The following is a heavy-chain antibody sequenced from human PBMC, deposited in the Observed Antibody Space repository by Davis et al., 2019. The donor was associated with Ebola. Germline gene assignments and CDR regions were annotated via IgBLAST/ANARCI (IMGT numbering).Heavy chain of an antibody. J-gene: IGHJ6*02. CDR3: ARVCCYYYGMDV. D-gene: IGHD4/OR15-4a*01. CDR2: IWYDGSNK. V-gene: IGHV3-33*08. Sequence: GESLKISCAASGFTVSSNYMSWVRQAPGKGLEWVAVIWYDGSNKYYADSVKGRFTISRDNSKNTLYLQMNSLRAEDTAVYYCARVCCYYYGMDVWGQGTTVTVSS. CDR1: GFTVSSNY.